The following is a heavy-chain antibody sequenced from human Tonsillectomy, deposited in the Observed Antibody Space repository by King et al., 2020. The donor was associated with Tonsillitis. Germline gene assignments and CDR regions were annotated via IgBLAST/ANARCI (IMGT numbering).Heavy chain of an antibody. Sequence: VQLQQWGAGLLKPSETLSLTCAVYGGSFSGYYWSWIRQPPGKGLEWIGEINHSGSTNSNPSLKSRVTMSVDTSKNQFSLNLSSVTAADTAVYYCASLYGASSAWGQGTLVTVSS. D-gene: IGHD4-17*01. CDR2: INHSGST. V-gene: IGHV4-34*01. CDR3: ASLYGASSA. J-gene: IGHJ5*02. CDR1: GGSFSGYY.